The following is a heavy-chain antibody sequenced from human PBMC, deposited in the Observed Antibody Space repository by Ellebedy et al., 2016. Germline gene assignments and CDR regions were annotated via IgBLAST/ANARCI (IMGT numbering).Heavy chain of an antibody. CDR2: IYYSGST. J-gene: IGHJ4*02. V-gene: IGHV4-39*01. D-gene: IGHD2-21*02. CDR3: ARMRYCGGDCWYFDY. Sequence: SETLSLTCTVSGGSISSSSYYWGWIRQSPGKGLEWIGSIYYSGSTYYNPSLKSRVTISVDTSKNQFSLKLSSVTAADTAVYYCARMRYCGGDCWYFDYWGQGTLVTVSS. CDR1: GGSISSSSYY.